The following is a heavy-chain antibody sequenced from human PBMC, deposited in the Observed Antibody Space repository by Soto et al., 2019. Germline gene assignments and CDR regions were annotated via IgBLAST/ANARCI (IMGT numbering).Heavy chain of an antibody. Sequence: PSETLSLTCTVSGGSISSYYWSWIRQPPGKGLEWIGYIYYSGSTNYNPSLKSRVTISVDKSKNQFSLKLSSVTAADTAVYYCATGYSSSWYGSYYYYYGMDVWGQGTTVTVSS. D-gene: IGHD6-13*01. CDR2: IYYSGST. V-gene: IGHV4-59*12. J-gene: IGHJ6*02. CDR1: GGSISSYY. CDR3: ATGYSSSWYGSYYYYYGMDV.